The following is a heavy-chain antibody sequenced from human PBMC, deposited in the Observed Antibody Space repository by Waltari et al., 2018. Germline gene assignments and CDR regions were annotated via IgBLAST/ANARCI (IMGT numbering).Heavy chain of an antibody. CDR1: GFTFSSYS. Sequence: EVQLVESGGGLVKPGASLRLSCAASGFTFSSYSMNWVRQAPGKGLEGVSSISSSSSYIYYADSVKGRFTISRDNAKNSLYLQMNSLRAEDTAVYYCARALVGSTAFDYWGQGTLVTVSS. D-gene: IGHD6-6*01. CDR2: ISSSSSYI. V-gene: IGHV3-21*01. CDR3: ARALVGSTAFDY. J-gene: IGHJ4*02.